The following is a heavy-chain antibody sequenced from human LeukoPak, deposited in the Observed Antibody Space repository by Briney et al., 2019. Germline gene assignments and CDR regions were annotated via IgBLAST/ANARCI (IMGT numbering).Heavy chain of an antibody. Sequence: SVKVSCKASGGTFSSYAISWVRQAPGQGLEWMGGIIPIFGTANYAQKFQGRVTITADESTSTAYMELSSLRSEDTAVYYCARGYCSSTSCHTHNWFDPWGQGTLVTVSS. CDR1: GGTFSSYA. V-gene: IGHV1-69*13. D-gene: IGHD2-2*01. CDR3: ARGYCSSTSCHTHNWFDP. CDR2: IIPIFGTA. J-gene: IGHJ5*02.